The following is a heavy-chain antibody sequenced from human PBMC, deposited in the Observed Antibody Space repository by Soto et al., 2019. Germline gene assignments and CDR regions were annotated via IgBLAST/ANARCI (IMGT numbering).Heavy chain of an antibody. D-gene: IGHD6-19*01. J-gene: IGHJ4*02. CDR3: AKYGGWYAYFDY. CDR1: GFTFSSYA. V-gene: IGHV3-23*01. Sequence: EVQLLESGGGLVQPGGSLRLSCAASGFTFSSYAMNWVRQAPGKGLEWVSAISGSGGSTYYADSVKGRFTISRDNSKNTLYLQMNSLRADDTAVYYCAKYGGWYAYFDYWGLGTLVTVSS. CDR2: ISGSGGST.